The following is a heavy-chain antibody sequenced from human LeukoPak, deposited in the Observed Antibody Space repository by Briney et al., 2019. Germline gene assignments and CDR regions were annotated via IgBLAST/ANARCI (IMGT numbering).Heavy chain of an antibody. V-gene: IGHV4-38-2*02. J-gene: IGHJ5*02. CDR3: ARAYSSSWYWNWFDP. D-gene: IGHD6-13*01. Sequence: SETLSLTCSVSGYSISSGYYWGWIRQPPGKGLEWIGNIYHDGNTYYNPSLKSRVTISVDTSKNQFSLKVSSVNAADTAVYYCARAYSSSWYWNWFDPWGQGTLVTVSS. CDR2: IYHDGNT. CDR1: GYSISSGYY.